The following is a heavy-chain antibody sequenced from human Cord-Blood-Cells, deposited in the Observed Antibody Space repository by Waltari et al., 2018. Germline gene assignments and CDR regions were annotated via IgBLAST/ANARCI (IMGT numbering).Heavy chain of an antibody. D-gene: IGHD4-17*01. V-gene: IGHV4-59*01. J-gene: IGHJ4*02. Sequence: QVQLQESGPGLVKPSETLSLTCTVSGGSISSYYWSWIRQPPGKGLEWIGYIYYSGSTNYNPSLKSRVTISVDTSKNQFSLKLSSATAADTAVYYCAREGDYGDYGLDYWGQGTLVTVSS. CDR2: IYYSGST. CDR1: GGSISSYY. CDR3: AREGDYGDYGLDY.